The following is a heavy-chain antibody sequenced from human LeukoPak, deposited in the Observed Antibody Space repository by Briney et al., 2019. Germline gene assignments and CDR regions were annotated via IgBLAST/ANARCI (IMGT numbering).Heavy chain of an antibody. V-gene: IGHV4-34*01. D-gene: IGHD2-2*03. J-gene: IGHJ4*02. Sequence: PSETLSLTCAVYGGSFSGYYWSWIRQPPGKGLEWIGEINHSGSTNYNPSLKSRVTISVDTSKSQFSLKLSSVTAADTAVYYCARGGYGYSNDYWGQGTLVTVSS. CDR1: GGSFSGYY. CDR3: ARGGYGYSNDY. CDR2: INHSGST.